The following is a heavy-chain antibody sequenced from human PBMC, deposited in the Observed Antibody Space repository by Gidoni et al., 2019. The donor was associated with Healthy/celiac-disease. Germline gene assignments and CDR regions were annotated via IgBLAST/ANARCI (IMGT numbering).Heavy chain of an antibody. D-gene: IGHD4-17*01. V-gene: IGHV3-7*03. CDR2: IKQDGSEK. CDR1: GFTFSSYW. CDR3: ARGGLRWPTGWGDY. J-gene: IGHJ4*02. Sequence: EVQLVESGGGLVQPGGSLRLSCAASGFTFSSYWMSWVRQAPGKGLEWVANIKQDGSEKYYVDSVKGRFTISRDNAKNSLYLQMNSLRAEDTAVYYCARGGLRWPTGWGDYWGQGTLVTVSS.